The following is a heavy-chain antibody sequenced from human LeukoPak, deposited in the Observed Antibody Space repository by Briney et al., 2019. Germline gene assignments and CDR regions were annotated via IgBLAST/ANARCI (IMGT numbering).Heavy chain of an antibody. CDR1: GGSFSGYY. J-gene: IGHJ3*02. CDR3: ARSQFSGSYYRAFDI. Sequence: SETLSLTCAVYGGSFSGYYWSWIRQPPGKGLEWIGEINHSGSTNYNPSLKSRVTISVDTSKNQFSLKLSSVTAADTAVYYCARSQFSGSYYRAFDIWGQGTMVTVSS. CDR2: INHSGST. D-gene: IGHD1-26*01. V-gene: IGHV4-34*01.